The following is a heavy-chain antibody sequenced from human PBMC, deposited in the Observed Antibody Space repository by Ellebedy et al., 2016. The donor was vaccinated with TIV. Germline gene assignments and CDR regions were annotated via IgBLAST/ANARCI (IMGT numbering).Heavy chain of an antibody. CDR3: ARDSGEIRDSSGGTDY. Sequence: GGSLRLSCAASGFTFSSYGMHWVRQAPGKGLEWVAVISYDGSNKYYADSVKGRFTITRDNSKNTLYLQMNSLRAEDTAVYDWARDSGEIRDSSGGTDYWGQGTLVTVSS. CDR1: GFTFSSYG. CDR2: ISYDGSNK. J-gene: IGHJ4*02. V-gene: IGHV3-30*03. D-gene: IGHD3-22*01.